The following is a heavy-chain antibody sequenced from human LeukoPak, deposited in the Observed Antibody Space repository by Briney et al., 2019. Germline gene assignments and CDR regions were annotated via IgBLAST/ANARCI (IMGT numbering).Heavy chain of an antibody. D-gene: IGHD6-13*01. CDR2: VYHSGST. J-gene: IGHJ3*02. Sequence: NSSETLSLTCTVSGDSISSSSYYWGWIRQPPGKGLEWIGSVYHSGSTYHTPSLKSRVTISVDTSNNRFSLKLNSVTAADTAVYYCARVGFVADDAFDIWGQGTMVTVSS. V-gene: IGHV4-39*02. CDR3: ARVGFVADDAFDI. CDR1: GDSISSSSYY.